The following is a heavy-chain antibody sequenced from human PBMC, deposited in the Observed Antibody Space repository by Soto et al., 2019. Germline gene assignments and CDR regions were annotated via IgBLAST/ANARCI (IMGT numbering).Heavy chain of an antibody. V-gene: IGHV1-69*08. CDR1: GDTFSTST. J-gene: IGHJ4*02. CDR2: IIPVLGPP. Sequence: QVQLVQSAAEVKKPGSSVTVSCTVSGDTFSTSTINWVRQAPRQGLEWMGRIIPVLGPPNYSQTFQGRLTITADTATNTVYMELSSLRSEDTAVYFCSRRGDDSLSVDFDRWGQGTLVTVSS. D-gene: IGHD5-12*01. CDR3: SRRGDDSLSVDFDR.